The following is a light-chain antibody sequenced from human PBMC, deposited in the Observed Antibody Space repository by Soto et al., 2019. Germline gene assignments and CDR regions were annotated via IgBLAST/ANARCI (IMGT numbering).Light chain of an antibody. V-gene: IGKV1-39*01. Sequence: DIQMTQSPSSLSASVGDRVTISCRASQNISNYLNWYQQKPGKAPKLLISVASTLQSGVPSRFSGSGSGTDFTLTISSLQPEDFATYYCQQSYNTPLFTFGPGTDVDAK. J-gene: IGKJ3*01. CDR2: VAS. CDR3: QQSYNTPLFT. CDR1: QNISNY.